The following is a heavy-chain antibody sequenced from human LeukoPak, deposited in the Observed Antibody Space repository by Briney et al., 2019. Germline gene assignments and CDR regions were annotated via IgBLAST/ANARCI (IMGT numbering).Heavy chain of an antibody. CDR2: IYYSGST. D-gene: IGHD3-10*02. Sequence: SETLSLTCTVSGGSISSGGYYWSWIRQHPGRGPEWIGYIYYSGSTYYNPSLKSRVTISVDTSKNQFSLKLSSVTAADTAVYYCARDSTMLTAFDIWGQGTMVTVSS. J-gene: IGHJ3*02. V-gene: IGHV4-31*03. CDR1: GGSISSGGYY. CDR3: ARDSTMLTAFDI.